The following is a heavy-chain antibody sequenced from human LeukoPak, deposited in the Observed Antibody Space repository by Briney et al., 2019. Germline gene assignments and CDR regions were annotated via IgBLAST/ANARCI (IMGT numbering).Heavy chain of an antibody. CDR2: ISQDGSEK. V-gene: IGHV3-7*01. D-gene: IGHD3-16*01. CDR1: GFSFSTHL. Sequence: GGCLRVSRAASGFSFSTHLMRWVRQAPWKGLEGVDHISQDGSEKFYVDSLDGRFTISRDNAKNTLYLQMNSLRAEDTAVFYCARGGKSHPQSPYWGQGTLVTVSS. CDR3: ARGGKSHPQSPY. J-gene: IGHJ4*02.